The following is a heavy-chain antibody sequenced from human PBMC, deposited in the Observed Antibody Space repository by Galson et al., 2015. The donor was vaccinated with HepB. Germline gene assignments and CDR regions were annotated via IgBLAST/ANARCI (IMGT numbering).Heavy chain of an antibody. Sequence: SLRLSCAGSEFSMSDAWMSWARQAPGRGLEWIGRIKRKSEGGTTEYGAPLKGRVSISRDESQNTLYLLMNGLETEDTAIYHCATGGHYFGAWGQGTLVTVSS. D-gene: IGHD3-10*01. CDR2: IKRKSEGGTT. V-gene: IGHV3-15*01. CDR1: EFSMSDAW. CDR3: ATGGHYFGA. J-gene: IGHJ4*02.